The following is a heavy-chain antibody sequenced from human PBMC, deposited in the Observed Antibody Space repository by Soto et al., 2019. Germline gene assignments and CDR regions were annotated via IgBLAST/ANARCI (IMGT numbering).Heavy chain of an antibody. D-gene: IGHD3-22*01. CDR1: GCTFGSYA. J-gene: IGHJ5*02. CDR2: IIPIFSTP. Sequence: SVKVSCTTSGCTFGSYAISWVRQAPGQGLEWMGGIIPIFSTPNYAQKFQGRVTITADESTSTAYMELSSLRSEDTAVYYCARPIQYYFDTSAQSAWFDPWGQGTLVTVSS. V-gene: IGHV1-69*13. CDR3: ARPIQYYFDTSAQSAWFDP.